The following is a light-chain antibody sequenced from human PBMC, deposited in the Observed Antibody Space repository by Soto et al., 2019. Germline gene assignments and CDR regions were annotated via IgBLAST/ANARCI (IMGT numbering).Light chain of an antibody. Sequence: EIVLTQSPGTLSLSPGERATLSCRASQSVSSSYLAWYQQKPGQAPRLLIYGASSRATGIPDRFSGSGSGTDFTLTISRLEPGDFAVYYCQHDDSSRYKFGQGTKLEI. CDR2: GAS. J-gene: IGKJ2*01. V-gene: IGKV3-20*01. CDR1: QSVSSSY. CDR3: QHDDSSRYK.